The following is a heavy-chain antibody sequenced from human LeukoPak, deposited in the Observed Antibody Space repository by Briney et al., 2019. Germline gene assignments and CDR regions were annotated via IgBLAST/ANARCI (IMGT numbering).Heavy chain of an antibody. J-gene: IGHJ4*02. CDR3: ARVVGSTMRTPFDS. CDR2: IKGDVTIT. D-gene: IGHD1-26*01. CDR1: GFTFSTYW. Sequence: AGSLRLSCAAAGFTFSTYWMHWVRQAPGKRLVWVSRIKGDVTITTYADSVRGRFTTSRDTAKNTLYLQMNSLRAADTAVYYRARVVGSTMRTPFDSSGQGMLVTVSS. V-gene: IGHV3-74*03.